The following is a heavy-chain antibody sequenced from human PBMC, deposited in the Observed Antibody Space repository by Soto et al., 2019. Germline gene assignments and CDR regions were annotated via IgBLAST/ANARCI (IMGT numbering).Heavy chain of an antibody. CDR1: GYDFFNYG. V-gene: IGHV1-18*01. CDR2: IAGDDGNT. Sequence: QVQLVQSGGEVKKPGASLKVSCKASGYDFFNYGISWVRQAPGQGLEWMGCIAGDDGNTDYAQDLLGRVTMTTDTSTNTAYRELRGLTSDDTAIYYCARRTLGSSIGIGDYWGQGVLVTVSS. CDR3: ARRTLGSSIGIGDY. J-gene: IGHJ4*02. D-gene: IGHD1-1*01.